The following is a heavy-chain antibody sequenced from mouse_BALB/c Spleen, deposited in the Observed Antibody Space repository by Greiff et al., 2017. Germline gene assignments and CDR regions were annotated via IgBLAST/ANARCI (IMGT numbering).Heavy chain of an antibody. CDR1: GFTFSDYY. Sequence: DVKLQESGGGLVKPGGSLKLSCAASGFTFSDYYMYWVRQTPEKRLEWVATISDGGSYTYYPDSVKGRFTISRDNAKNNLYLQMSSLKSEDTAMYYCARAHYYGSSYFDYWGQGTTLTVSS. D-gene: IGHD1-1*01. CDR2: ISDGGSYT. J-gene: IGHJ2*01. CDR3: ARAHYYGSSYFDY. V-gene: IGHV5-4*02.